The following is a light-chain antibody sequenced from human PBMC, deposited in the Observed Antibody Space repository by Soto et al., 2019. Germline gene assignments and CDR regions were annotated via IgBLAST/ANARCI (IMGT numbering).Light chain of an antibody. Sequence: EIVLTQSPGTLSLSPGERATLSCRASQSVSSNYLAWYQQKPGQAPSLLIYDASRRATGIPVKFSVSGSGKDFTLTICSLEPEDFAMYNCYHYGSAAPNTFGQGT. CDR2: DAS. J-gene: IGKJ5*01. CDR1: QSVSSNY. V-gene: IGKV3-20*01. CDR3: YHYGSAAPNT.